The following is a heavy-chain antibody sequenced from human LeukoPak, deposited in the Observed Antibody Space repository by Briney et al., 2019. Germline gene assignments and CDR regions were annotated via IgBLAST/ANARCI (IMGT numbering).Heavy chain of an antibody. CDR3: ARDSSPAAAFDY. V-gene: IGHV4-39*07. J-gene: IGHJ4*02. CDR1: GGSIASSNNY. CDR2: IYYTGNT. D-gene: IGHD6-13*01. Sequence: SETLSLTCTVSGGSIASSNNYWVWIRQPPGKGLEWIGNIYYTGNTYYNPSLKSRVTISVDTSKNQFSLKLSSVTAADTAVYYCARDSSPAAAFDYWGQGTLVTVSS.